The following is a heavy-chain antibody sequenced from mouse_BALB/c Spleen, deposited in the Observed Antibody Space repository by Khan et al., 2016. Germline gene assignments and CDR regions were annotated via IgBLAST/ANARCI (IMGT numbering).Heavy chain of an antibody. V-gene: IGHV3-2*02. Sequence: QLEESGPGLVKPSQSLSLTCTVTVYSITSDYAWNWIRQFPGNKLEWMGYISYSGSTSYNPSLKSRISITRDTSKNQFFLQLNSVTTEDTATYYCARSRVLDYWGQGTSVTVSS. CDR2: ISYSGST. CDR1: VYSITSDYA. J-gene: IGHJ4*01. CDR3: ARSRVLDY.